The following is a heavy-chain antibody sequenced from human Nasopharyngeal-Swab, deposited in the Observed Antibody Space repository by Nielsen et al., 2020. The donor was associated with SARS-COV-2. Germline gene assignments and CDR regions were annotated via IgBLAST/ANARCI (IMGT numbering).Heavy chain of an antibody. D-gene: IGHD6-13*01. CDR1: GGSFSGYY. CDR2: INHSGST. J-gene: IGHJ5*02. V-gene: IGHV4-34*01. Sequence: SETLSLTCAVYGGSFSGYYWSWIRQPPGKGLEWIGEINHSGSTNYNPSLKSRVTISVDTSKNQFSLKLSSVTAADTAVYYCARGDLGSSSWYGNWFDPWGQGTLVTVSS. CDR3: ARGDLGSSSWYGNWFDP.